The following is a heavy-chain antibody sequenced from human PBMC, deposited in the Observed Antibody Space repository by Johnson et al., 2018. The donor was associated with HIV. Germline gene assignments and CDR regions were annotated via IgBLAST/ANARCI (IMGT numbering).Heavy chain of an antibody. CDR2: MSYDGSHK. D-gene: IGHD2-21*01. V-gene: IGHV3-30*03. J-gene: IGHJ3*02. Sequence: QVQLVESGGGVVQPGRSLRLSCAASGFTFTGCGMHWVRQAPGKGRGWVAVMSYDGSHKYNADAVKGRFTISRENAKNSLYLQMNSLRAGDTAVYYCSRYSVSDDAFVIWGQGTMVTVSS. CDR1: GFTFTGCG. CDR3: SRYSVSDDAFVI.